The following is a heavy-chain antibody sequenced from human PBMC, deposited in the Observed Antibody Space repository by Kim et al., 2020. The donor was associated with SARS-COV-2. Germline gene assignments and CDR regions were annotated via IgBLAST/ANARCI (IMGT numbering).Heavy chain of an antibody. CDR1: GFIFRSYW. CDR3: ARDQRGYTSDWNG. Sequence: SLRLSCSSSGFIFRSYWMTWVRQAPGKGLEWVANIKEDGSEKYYVDSVKGRFTISRDNAKNSLYLQMNSLRAEDTAVYYCARDQRGYTSDWNGWGQGTLVTVSS. J-gene: IGHJ4*02. D-gene: IGHD1-1*01. V-gene: IGHV3-7*03. CDR2: IKEDGSEK.